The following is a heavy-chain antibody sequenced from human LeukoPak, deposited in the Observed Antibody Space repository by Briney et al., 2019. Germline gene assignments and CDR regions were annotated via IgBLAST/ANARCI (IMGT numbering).Heavy chain of an antibody. V-gene: IGHV4-59*01. CDR1: GGSISSYY. J-gene: IGHJ4*02. CDR3: ARDDRVYGHDY. D-gene: IGHD2-8*01. Sequence: SETLSLSCTVSGGSISSYYWSWIRQPPGKGLEWIGYIYYSGSTNYNPSLKSRVTISVDTSKNQFSLKLSSVTAADTAVYYCARDDRVYGHDYWGQGTLVTVSS. CDR2: IYYSGST.